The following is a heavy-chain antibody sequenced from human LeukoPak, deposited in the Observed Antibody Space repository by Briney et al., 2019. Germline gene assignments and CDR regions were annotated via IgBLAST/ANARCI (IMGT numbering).Heavy chain of an antibody. D-gene: IGHD5-12*01. J-gene: IGHJ4*02. V-gene: IGHV4-34*01. CDR3: ARTQYGGPFDY. Sequence: PSETLSLTCAVYGGSFSGYYWSWIRHPPGKGLEWIGEINHSGSTNYNPSLKSRVTISVDTSKNQFSLKLSSVTAADTAVYYCARTQYGGPFDYWGQGTLVTVSS. CDR1: GGSFSGYY. CDR2: INHSGST.